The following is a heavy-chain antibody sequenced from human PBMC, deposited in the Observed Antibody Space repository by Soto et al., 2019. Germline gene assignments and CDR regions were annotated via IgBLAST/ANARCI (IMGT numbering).Heavy chain of an antibody. D-gene: IGHD5-18*01. CDR2: IYYSGST. CDR1: GGSVSSGSYY. Sequence: ASETLSLTCTVSGGSVSSGSYYWSWIRQPPGKGLEWIGYIYYSGSTNYNPSLKSRVTISVDTSKNQFSLKLSSVTAADTAVYYCARAPGAGRYGLDYWGQGTLVTVSS. J-gene: IGHJ4*02. V-gene: IGHV4-61*01. CDR3: ARAPGAGRYGLDY.